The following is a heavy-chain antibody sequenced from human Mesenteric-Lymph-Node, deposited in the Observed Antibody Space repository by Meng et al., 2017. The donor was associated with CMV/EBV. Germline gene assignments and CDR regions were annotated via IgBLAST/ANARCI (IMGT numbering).Heavy chain of an antibody. J-gene: IGHJ5*02. D-gene: IGHD2-15*01. V-gene: IGHV1-2*02. CDR1: GYTFTGYY. Sequence: ASVKVSCKASGYTFTGYYMHWVRQAPGQGLEWMGWINPNSGGTNYAQKFQGRVTMTRDTSISTAYMELRSLTSDDTAVYYCARVVVATQVNWFGPWGQGTLVTVS. CDR2: INPNSGGT. CDR3: ARVVVATQVNWFGP.